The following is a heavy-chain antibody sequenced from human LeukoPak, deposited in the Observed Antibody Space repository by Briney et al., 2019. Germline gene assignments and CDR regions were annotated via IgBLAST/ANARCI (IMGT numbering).Heavy chain of an antibody. J-gene: IGHJ4*02. D-gene: IGHD1-26*01. CDR3: AKVRAPRQYYFDY. Sequence: GGSLRLSCAASGFTFSSYAMSWVRQAPGKGLEWVSAISGSGGRTYYADSVKGRFTISRDNSKNTLYLQMNSLRAEDTAVYYCAKVRAPRQYYFDYWGQGTLVTVSS. CDR1: GFTFSSYA. CDR2: ISGSGGRT. V-gene: IGHV3-23*01.